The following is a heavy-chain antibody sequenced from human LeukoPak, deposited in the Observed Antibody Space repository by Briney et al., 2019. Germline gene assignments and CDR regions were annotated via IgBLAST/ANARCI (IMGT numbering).Heavy chain of an antibody. J-gene: IGHJ4*02. V-gene: IGHV1-8*01. CDR2: MNGNSGDT. CDR3: ARGYYDILTGDY. D-gene: IGHD3-9*01. Sequence: ASVKVSXKTSGFTFTIYDINWVRQAPGQGLEWMGWMNGNSGDTGYAQKFQGRVTMTRNTSISTAYMELSSLGSEDTAVYYCARGYYDILTGDYWGQGTLVTVSS. CDR1: GFTFTIYD.